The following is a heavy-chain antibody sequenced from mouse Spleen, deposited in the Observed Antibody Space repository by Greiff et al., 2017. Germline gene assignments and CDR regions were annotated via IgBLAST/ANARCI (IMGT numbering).Heavy chain of an antibody. CDR2: IWSGGST. J-gene: IGHJ4*01. CDR3: ARTFPTRAMDY. CDR1: GFSLTSYG. D-gene: IGHD1-1*01. Sequence: VNLVESGPGLVQPSQSLSITCTVSGFSLTSYGVHWVRQSPGKGLEWLGVIWSGGSTDYNAAFISRLSISKDNSKSQVFFKMNSLQADDTAIYYCARTFPTRAMDYWGQGTSVTVSS. V-gene: IGHV2-2*01.